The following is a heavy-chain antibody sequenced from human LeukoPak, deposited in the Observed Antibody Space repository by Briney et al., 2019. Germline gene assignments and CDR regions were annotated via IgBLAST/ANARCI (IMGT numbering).Heavy chain of an antibody. CDR2: MNPNSGNT. CDR1: GYTFTSYD. CDR3: ARGLGVSGDYVAH. D-gene: IGHD4-17*01. J-gene: IGHJ5*02. V-gene: IGHV1-8*03. Sequence: ASVKVSCKASGYTFTSYDINWVRQATGQGLEWMGWMNPNSGNTGYAQKFQGRVAITRNTSISTAYMELSSLRSEDTAVYYCARGLGVSGDYVAHWGQGTLVTVSS.